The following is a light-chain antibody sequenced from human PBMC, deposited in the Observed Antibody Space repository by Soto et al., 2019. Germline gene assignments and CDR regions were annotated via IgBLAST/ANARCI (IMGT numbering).Light chain of an antibody. J-gene: IGLJ1*01. CDR2: TNN. CDR3: AAWDGSLNVYV. Sequence: SVLTQPPSASGTPGQRVTISCSGSSSSIGSNSVNWYQQLPRTAPKVLIYTNNQRPSGVPDRFSGSKSGTSASLAISGLQCEDEADYYCAAWDGSLNVYVFGTGTKLTVL. CDR1: SSSIGSNS. V-gene: IGLV1-44*01.